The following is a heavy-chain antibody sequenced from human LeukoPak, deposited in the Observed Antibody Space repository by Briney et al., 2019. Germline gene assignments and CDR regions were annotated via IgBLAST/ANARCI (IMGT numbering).Heavy chain of an antibody. V-gene: IGHV1-2*02. J-gene: IGHJ4*02. CDR3: AREEPVAATGPDY. Sequence: ASVTVSCKASGYTFTDYYMHGVRQAPGQGREGMGWINPNSGGTNYAQRFQGRVTMTRDTSISTAYMELSRLRSDDTAVYYCAREEPVAATGPDYWGQGTLVTVSS. CDR2: INPNSGGT. D-gene: IGHD6-19*01. CDR1: GYTFTDYY.